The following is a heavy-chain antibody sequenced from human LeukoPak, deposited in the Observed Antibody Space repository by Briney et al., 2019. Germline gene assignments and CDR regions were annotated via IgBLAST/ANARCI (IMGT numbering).Heavy chain of an antibody. Sequence: SETLSLTCTVSGGSISSYYWSWIRQPPGKGLEWIGYIYYSGSTNYNPSLKSRVTISVDTSKNQFSLKLSSVTAADTAVYYCARDGDYGAYYYHMDVWGKGTTVTVSS. CDR3: ARDGDYGAYYYHMDV. CDR2: IYYSGST. J-gene: IGHJ6*03. CDR1: GGSISSYY. D-gene: IGHD4-17*01. V-gene: IGHV4-59*01.